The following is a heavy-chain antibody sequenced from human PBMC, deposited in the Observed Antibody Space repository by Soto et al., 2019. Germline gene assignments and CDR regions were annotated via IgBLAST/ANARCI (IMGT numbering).Heavy chain of an antibody. CDR1: GYTFTSYA. Sequence: ASVKVSCKASGYTFTSYAMHWVRQAPGQRLEWMGWINAGNGNTKYSQKFQGRVTITRDTSASTAYMELSSLRSEDTAVYYCARGSRWLQSDFDYWGQGTLVTVSS. V-gene: IGHV1-3*01. J-gene: IGHJ4*02. CDR3: ARGSRWLQSDFDY. D-gene: IGHD5-12*01. CDR2: INAGNGNT.